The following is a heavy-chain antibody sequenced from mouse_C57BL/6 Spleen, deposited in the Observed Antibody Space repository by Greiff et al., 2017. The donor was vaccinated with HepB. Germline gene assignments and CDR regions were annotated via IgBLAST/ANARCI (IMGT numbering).Heavy chain of an antibody. CDR1: GYTFTSYG. CDR2: IYPRSGNT. D-gene: IGHD3-3*01. J-gene: IGHJ4*01. Sequence: QVQLKESGAELARPGASVKLSCKASGYTFTSYGISWVKQSTGQGLEWIGEIYPRSGNTYYNEKFKGKATLTADKSSSTAYMELRNLTSEDSAVYFCARREGDVSYAMDYWGQGTSVTVSS. CDR3: ARREGDVSYAMDY. V-gene: IGHV1-81*01.